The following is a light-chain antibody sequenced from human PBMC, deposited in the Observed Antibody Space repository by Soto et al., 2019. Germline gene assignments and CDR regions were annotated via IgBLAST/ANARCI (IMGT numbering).Light chain of an antibody. V-gene: IGKV3-20*01. Sequence: EIVLTQSPGTLSLSPGESATLSCGASESVSSSYLAWYQQKPGQAPRLLIYGATTRLRGAPDRFSGSGSGTDFTLTISRLEPEDFAVYYCQQYGSSPFTFGPGTKVDI. CDR1: ESVSSSY. CDR3: QQYGSSPFT. J-gene: IGKJ3*01. CDR2: GAT.